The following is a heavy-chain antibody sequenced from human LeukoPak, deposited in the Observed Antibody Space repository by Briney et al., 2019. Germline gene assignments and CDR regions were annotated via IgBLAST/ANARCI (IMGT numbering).Heavy chain of an antibody. Sequence: SETLSLTCTVSGGSISSSSYYWGWIRQPPGKGLEWIGSIYYSGSTYYNPSLKSRVTISVDTSKNQFSLKLSSVTAADTAVYYCASTMGYSDYWGQGTLVTVSS. J-gene: IGHJ4*02. V-gene: IGHV4-39*07. CDR2: IYYSGST. CDR1: GGSISSSSYY. CDR3: ASTMGYSDY. D-gene: IGHD3-10*01.